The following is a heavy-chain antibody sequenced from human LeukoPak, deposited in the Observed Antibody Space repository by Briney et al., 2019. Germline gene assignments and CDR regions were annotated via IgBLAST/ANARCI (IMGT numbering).Heavy chain of an antibody. CDR3: AKAGGNSFFDY. D-gene: IGHD1-7*01. Sequence: GGSLRLSCSGSGFTFSSYAMIWVRQVPGKGLEWVSAVGGRGTNTFYADSVKGRFTISRDNSRNTLYLQMNSLRAEDTAVYYCAKAGGNSFFDYWGQGTLVTVSS. CDR2: VGGRGTNT. CDR1: GFTFSSYA. J-gene: IGHJ4*02. V-gene: IGHV3-23*01.